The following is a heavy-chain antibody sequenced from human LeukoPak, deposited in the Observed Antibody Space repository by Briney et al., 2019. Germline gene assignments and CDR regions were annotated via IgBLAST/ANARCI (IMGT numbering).Heavy chain of an antibody. CDR3: ARGGPTTVTTFKY. D-gene: IGHD4-17*01. CDR2: INPNSGAT. CDR1: GYTLTVYY. V-gene: IGHV1-2*02. Sequence: GASVTVSFKTSGYTLTVYYMHWVRQAPGQGLEWIGWINPNSGATNYAQKFQGRVTMTRDTSINTAYMELRWLRSDDTAVYYCARGGPTTVTTFKYWGQGTLVTVSS. J-gene: IGHJ4*02.